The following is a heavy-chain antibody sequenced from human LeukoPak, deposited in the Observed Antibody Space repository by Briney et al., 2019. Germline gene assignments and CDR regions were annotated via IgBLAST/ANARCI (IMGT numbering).Heavy chain of an antibody. J-gene: IGHJ6*03. CDR3: ARAGYGSGIYMDV. D-gene: IGHD3-10*01. CDR2: INRDGSST. V-gene: IGHV3-74*01. CDR1: GIIFSNYW. Sequence: GGSLRLSCAASGIIFSNYWTHWVRQAPEKGLVWVSRINRDGSSTSYADSVKDRFTISRDNAKNTLYLQMSSLGAEDTAVYWCARAGYGSGIYMDVWGKGTTVTISS.